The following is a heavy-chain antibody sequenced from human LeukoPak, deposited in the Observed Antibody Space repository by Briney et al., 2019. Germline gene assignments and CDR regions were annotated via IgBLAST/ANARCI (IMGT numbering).Heavy chain of an antibody. Sequence: ASVKVSCKASGYSFISYGISWVRQAPGQGLEWMGWISAYNGNTNYAQKLQGRVTMTTDTSTSTAYMELRSLRSDDTAVYYCARSSGGLDGSGSYFNWFDPWGQGTLVTVSS. V-gene: IGHV1-18*01. CDR2: ISAYNGNT. J-gene: IGHJ5*02. D-gene: IGHD3-10*01. CDR1: GYSFISYG. CDR3: ARSSGGLDGSGSYFNWFDP.